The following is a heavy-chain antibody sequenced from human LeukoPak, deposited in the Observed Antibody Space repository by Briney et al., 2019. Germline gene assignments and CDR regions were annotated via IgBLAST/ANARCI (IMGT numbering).Heavy chain of an antibody. D-gene: IGHD6-19*01. CDR3: ARAGGSVGWYGTIDS. J-gene: IGHJ4*02. CDR1: ARSISSGSYY. V-gene: IGHV4-61*09. Sequence: SQTLSLTCTVSARSISSGSYYWIWIRQPAGKALEWLGHIYTSGSTSYNPSLQSRVTISVDTSSHQFSLKGTSVTGADTAVYYWARAGGSVGWYGTIDSWGQGTLVTVSS. CDR2: IYTSGST.